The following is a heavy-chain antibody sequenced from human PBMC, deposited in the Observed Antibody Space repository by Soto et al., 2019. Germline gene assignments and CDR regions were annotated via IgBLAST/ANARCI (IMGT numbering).Heavy chain of an antibody. CDR3: ARQVSSAWPPYYYDMDV. V-gene: IGHV4-59*08. D-gene: IGHD6-25*01. CDR1: GGSISSYF. Sequence: SETLSLTCTVSGGSISSYFWSWIRQPPGRGLEWIGHIHYSESTNYNPSLKSRVTKSVDTSKNQVSLKLSSVTAADTAMYFCARQVSSAWPPYYYDMDVWGQGTTVT. CDR2: IHYSEST. J-gene: IGHJ6*02.